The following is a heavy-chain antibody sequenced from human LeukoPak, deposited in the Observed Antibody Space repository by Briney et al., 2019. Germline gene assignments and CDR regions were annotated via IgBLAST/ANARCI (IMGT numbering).Heavy chain of an antibody. CDR2: ISSSSSTI. D-gene: IGHD3-10*01. V-gene: IGHV3-48*01. Sequence: GGSLRLSCAASGFTFSSYAMSWVRQAPGKGLEWVSYISSSSSTIYYADSVKGRFTISRDNAKNSLYLQMNSLRAEDTAVYYCAREVTSTMVRGVIDYWGQGTLVTVSS. CDR1: GFTFSSYA. CDR3: AREVTSTMVRGVIDY. J-gene: IGHJ4*02.